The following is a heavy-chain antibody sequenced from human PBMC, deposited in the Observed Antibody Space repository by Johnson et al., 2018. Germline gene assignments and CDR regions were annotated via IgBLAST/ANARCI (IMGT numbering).Heavy chain of an antibody. D-gene: IGHD4-17*01. CDR1: GGSISSYY. V-gene: IGHV4-59*01. CDR3: ARHAVNYFYYMDV. CDR2: ISYSGST. Sequence: QVQLQESGPGLVKPSETRSLPCTVSGGSISSYYWSWIRQPPGKGLEWLAYISYSGSTNYNPSLESRVTISVDTSKNPFALKLRSVTAADTAVYYRARHAVNYFYYMDVWGKGTTVTVSS. J-gene: IGHJ6*03.